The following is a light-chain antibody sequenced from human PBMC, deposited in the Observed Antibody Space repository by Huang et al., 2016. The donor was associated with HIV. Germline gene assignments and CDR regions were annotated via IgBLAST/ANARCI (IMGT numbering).Light chain of an antibody. J-gene: IGKJ4*01. Sequence: DIVLTQSPGTLSLSPGARAALSCRARQNITNNYLAWYQQSSGQPPRLLIYGASNRAMGIPDRFSGSGSGTDFTLIINRLEPQDSAVYYCQQYLSSPLTFGGGTNVEIK. CDR3: QQYLSSPLT. CDR1: QNITNNY. V-gene: IGKV3-20*01. CDR2: GAS.